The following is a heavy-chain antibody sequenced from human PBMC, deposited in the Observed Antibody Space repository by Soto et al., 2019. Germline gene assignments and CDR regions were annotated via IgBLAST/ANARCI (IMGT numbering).Heavy chain of an antibody. J-gene: IGHJ5*02. V-gene: IGHV1-2*04. CDR1: GYTLTDYD. CDR3: ARCGEGLEGGVDSFDL. D-gene: IGHD3-16*01. CDR2: ITPTSSGT. Sequence: ASVKVSGRASGYTLTDYDMHWLDRAPVQGLGWRVGITPTSSGTNYAQQFQGWVTMNRDTSITTAYMELSRLSSDDTAVYYCARCGEGLEGGVDSFDLWGQGTLVTVSS.